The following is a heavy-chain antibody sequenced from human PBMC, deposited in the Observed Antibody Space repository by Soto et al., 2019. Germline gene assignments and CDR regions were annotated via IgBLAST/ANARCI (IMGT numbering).Heavy chain of an antibody. J-gene: IGHJ6*02. D-gene: IGHD6-6*01. CDR1: GYTFTSYG. CDR2: ISAYNGNT. V-gene: IGHV1-18*01. CDR3: ARARAPIAARLYYYGMDV. Sequence: SVKVSCKASGYTFTSYGISWVRQAPGQGLEWMGWISAYNGNTNYAQKLQGRVTMTTDTSTSTAYMELRSLRSDDTAVYYCARARAPIAARLYYYGMDVWGQGTPVTVSS.